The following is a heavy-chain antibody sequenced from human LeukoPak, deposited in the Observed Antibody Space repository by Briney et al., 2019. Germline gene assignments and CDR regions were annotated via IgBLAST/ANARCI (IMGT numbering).Heavy chain of an antibody. Sequence: GGSLRLPCAASGFTFSNYWLNWVRQAPGKGLEWVANINQEGSEKYFVDSVRGRFTITRDNAQNLLHLQMNTLTAEDTAVYYCARERDGRFFDYWGQGTLVTVSS. V-gene: IGHV3-7*01. CDR3: ARERDGRFFDY. CDR1: GFTFSNYW. J-gene: IGHJ4*02. D-gene: IGHD5-24*01. CDR2: INQEGSEK.